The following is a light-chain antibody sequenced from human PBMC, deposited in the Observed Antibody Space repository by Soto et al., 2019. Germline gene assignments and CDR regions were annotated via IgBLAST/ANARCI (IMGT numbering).Light chain of an antibody. Sequence: QSVLTQPASVSGSPRQSITISCTGTSSDVGGYNYVSWYQHHPGKAPKLMIFDVSNRPSGVSNRFSGSKSGNTASLTISGLQLEDEADYYCISYTTRYTRHIFIGIATTVTVL. J-gene: IGLJ1*01. CDR3: ISYTTRYTRHIF. CDR2: DVS. CDR1: SSDVGGYNY. V-gene: IGLV2-14*03.